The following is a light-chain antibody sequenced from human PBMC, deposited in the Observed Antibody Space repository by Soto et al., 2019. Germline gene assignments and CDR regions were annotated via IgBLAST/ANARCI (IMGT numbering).Light chain of an antibody. CDR2: EVS. V-gene: IGLV2-14*01. J-gene: IGLJ1*01. CDR1: SSDVGAYNY. Sequence: QSALTQPASVSGSPGQSITISCTGTSSDVGAYNYVSWYQQHPGKAPKLMIYEVSNRPSGVSNRFSGSKSGNTASLTISGLQTEDEADYYRSSYTSSSTRVFGTGTKLTVL. CDR3: SSYTSSSTRV.